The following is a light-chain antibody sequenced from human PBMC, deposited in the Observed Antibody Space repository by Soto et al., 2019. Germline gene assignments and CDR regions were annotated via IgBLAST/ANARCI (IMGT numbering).Light chain of an antibody. J-gene: IGKJ2*01. CDR3: MQGTHWPYT. CDR1: QSLAYKDGNTY. CDR2: RVS. Sequence: EAVMTQSPLSLPDTLGQPASSSCRSSQSLAYKDGNTYLNWFQQRPGQSPRRLIYRVSNRDSGVPDRLSGSLSDTDFTLKISRVEAEDFGVYYCMQGTHWPYTFGQGTKLEI. V-gene: IGKV2-30*01.